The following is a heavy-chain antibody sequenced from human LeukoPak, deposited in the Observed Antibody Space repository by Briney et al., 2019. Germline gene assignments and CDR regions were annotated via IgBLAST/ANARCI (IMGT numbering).Heavy chain of an antibody. V-gene: IGHV4-34*01. Sequence: SETMSLTCAVYGGSFSGYYWSWIRQPPGKGREWIGEFNHSGSTNYNPSLKSRVTISVDTSKNQFSLKLSSVTAADTAVYYCARGQGLRYYYYYYMDVWGKGTTVTVSS. CDR3: ARGQGLRYYYYYYMDV. CDR2: FNHSGST. J-gene: IGHJ6*03. D-gene: IGHD5/OR15-5a*01. CDR1: GGSFSGYY.